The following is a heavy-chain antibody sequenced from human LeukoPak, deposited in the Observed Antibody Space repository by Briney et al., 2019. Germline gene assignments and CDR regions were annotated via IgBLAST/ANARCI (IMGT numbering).Heavy chain of an antibody. J-gene: IGHJ4*02. D-gene: IGHD2-21*02. CDR3: AGLGTLTRYCGGDCYLFDY. Sequence: GESLKISCKDSGYSFTSYWIGWVRQMPGKGLEWMGIIYPGDSDTRYSPSFQGQVTISADKSISTAYLQWSSLKASDTAMYYCAGLGTLTRYCGGDCYLFDYWGQGTLVTVSS. CDR1: GYSFTSYW. CDR2: IYPGDSDT. V-gene: IGHV5-51*01.